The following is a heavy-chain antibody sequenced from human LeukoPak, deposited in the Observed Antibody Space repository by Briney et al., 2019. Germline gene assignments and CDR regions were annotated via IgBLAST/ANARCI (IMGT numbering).Heavy chain of an antibody. V-gene: IGHV3-23*01. Sequence: GGSLRLSCAASGFTFSTYAMSWVRQAPGKGLERVSTISAIGGSTYYADSVKGRFTISRDNSKSTLYLQMNSLGAEDTAVYYCAKPRDFYYYMDVWGKGTTVIVSS. CDR1: GFTFSTYA. CDR3: AKPRDFYYYMDV. CDR2: ISAIGGST. J-gene: IGHJ6*03.